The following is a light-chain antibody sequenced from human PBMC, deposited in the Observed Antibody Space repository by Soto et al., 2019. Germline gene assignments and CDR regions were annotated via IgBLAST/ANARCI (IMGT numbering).Light chain of an antibody. J-gene: IGKJ1*01. CDR2: KAS. V-gene: IGKV1-5*03. CDR3: QHYNSYSEA. CDR1: QTISSW. Sequence: DIQMTQSPSPLSGPVGDRVTITCRASQTISSWLAWYQQKPGKAPKLLIYKASTLTSGVPSRFSGSGSGTEFTLTISSLQPDDFATYYCQHYNSYSEAFGQGTKVELK.